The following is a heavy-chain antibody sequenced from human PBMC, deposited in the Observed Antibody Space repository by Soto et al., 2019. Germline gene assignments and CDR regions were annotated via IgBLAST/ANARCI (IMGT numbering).Heavy chain of an antibody. Sequence: EVQLLESGGGLVQPGGSLRLSCAASGFTFSSYAMSWVRQAPGKGLEWVSAISGSGGSTYYADSVKGRFTISRDNSKNTLYLQMNSLRAEDTAVYYCAKDMGLMITFGGVIVMVGGLDYWGQGTLVTVAS. CDR3: AKDMGLMITFGGVIVMVGGLDY. D-gene: IGHD3-16*02. CDR2: ISGSGGST. CDR1: GFTFSSYA. V-gene: IGHV3-23*01. J-gene: IGHJ4*02.